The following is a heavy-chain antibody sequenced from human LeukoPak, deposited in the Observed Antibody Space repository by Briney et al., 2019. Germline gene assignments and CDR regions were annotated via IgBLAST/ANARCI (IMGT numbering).Heavy chain of an antibody. V-gene: IGHV4-4*09. Sequence: SETLSLTCTVSGVSMSAYQWSWVRQSPEKGLEWIGCINTKGETSYNPSLKSRVTTSVDTSKSQSSLRLTSVTAADTAVYYCATSNDAKIAPFDHWGQGAPVTVSS. CDR3: ATSNDAKIAPFDH. CDR2: INTKGET. J-gene: IGHJ4*02. CDR1: GVSMSAYQ. D-gene: IGHD2-21*01.